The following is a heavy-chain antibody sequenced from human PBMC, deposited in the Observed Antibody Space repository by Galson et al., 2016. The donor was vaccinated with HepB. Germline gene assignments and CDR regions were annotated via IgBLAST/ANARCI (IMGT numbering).Heavy chain of an antibody. V-gene: IGHV4-34*01. J-gene: IGHJ4*02. D-gene: IGHD3-3*01. CDR3: ARGGRFFEYLSY. Sequence: SETLSLTCGVNGGSFSGYNWNWIRQPPGKRLEWIGEINDIGRTTYNPSLESRITMSVDTSKNQFSLKLSSVTAADTAVYYCARGGRFFEYLSYWGQGSLVTVSS. CDR2: INDIGRT. CDR1: GGSFSGYN.